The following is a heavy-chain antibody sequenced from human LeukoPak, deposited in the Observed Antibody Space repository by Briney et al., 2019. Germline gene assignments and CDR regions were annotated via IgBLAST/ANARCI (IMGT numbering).Heavy chain of an antibody. D-gene: IGHD3-3*01. CDR1: GGSISSYY. CDR3: ARGLRITIFGVVIIKRVAWFDP. Sequence: SETLSLTCTVSGGSISSYYWSWIRQPPGKGLEWIGYIYYSGSTNYNPSLKSRVTISVDTSKNQFSLKLSSVTAADTAVYYCARGLRITIFGVVIIKRVAWFDPWGQGTLVTVSS. V-gene: IGHV4-59*12. CDR2: IYYSGST. J-gene: IGHJ5*02.